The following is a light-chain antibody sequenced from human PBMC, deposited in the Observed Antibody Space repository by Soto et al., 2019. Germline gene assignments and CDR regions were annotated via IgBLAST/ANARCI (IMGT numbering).Light chain of an antibody. J-gene: IGKJ4*01. CDR3: QQYSDWPLN. V-gene: IGKV3-15*01. CDR1: QSVGNN. Sequence: EIVVTQSPATLSVSPGERATLSFRASQSVGNNFAWYQQKPGQAPRLLIFATSTRATGVPARFSGSGSGTEFTLTISSLQSEDFAVYYCQQYSDWPLNFGGGTKVE. CDR2: ATS.